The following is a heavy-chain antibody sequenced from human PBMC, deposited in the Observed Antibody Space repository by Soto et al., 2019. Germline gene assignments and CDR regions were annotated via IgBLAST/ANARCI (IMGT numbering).Heavy chain of an antibody. CDR3: ARQKVSRFYGEVDFFDY. CDR2: ISAYNGNT. Sequence: ASVKVSCKASGYTFTSYGISWVRQAPGQGLEWMGWISAYNGNTKYAQKLQGRVTMTTDTSTSTAYMELRSLRSDDTAVYYCARQKVSRFYGEVDFFDYWGLGTLVTVS. D-gene: IGHD4-17*01. CDR1: GYTFTSYG. V-gene: IGHV1-18*01. J-gene: IGHJ4*02.